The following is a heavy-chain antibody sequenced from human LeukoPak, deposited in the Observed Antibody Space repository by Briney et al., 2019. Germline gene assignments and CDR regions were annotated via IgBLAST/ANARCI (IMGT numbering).Heavy chain of an antibody. Sequence: GGSLRLSCAASGFTFSRYSMNWVRQAPGKGLEWVSSISISSSYIYYADSVKGRFTMSRDNAKNSLYLQVNSLRVGDTAVYYCARSAAAGFSYYSYYLDVWGKGTTVTIFS. J-gene: IGHJ6*03. CDR1: GFTFSRYS. CDR2: ISISSSYI. D-gene: IGHD6-13*01. CDR3: ARSAAAGFSYYSYYLDV. V-gene: IGHV3-21*01.